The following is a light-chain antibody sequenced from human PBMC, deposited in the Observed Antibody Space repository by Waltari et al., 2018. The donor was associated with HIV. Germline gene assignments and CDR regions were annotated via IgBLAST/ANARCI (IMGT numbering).Light chain of an antibody. Sequence: QLVVTQSPSASASLGASVKLTCTLSSGHRNYAIAWHQQQPEKGPRYLMKIDNDGSHNKGDGIPYPVSGSSSGAERYLTIFSLQSEDEADYYCQTWGTGIQVFGGGTKLTVL. CDR3: QTWGTGIQV. CDR2: IDNDGSH. V-gene: IGLV4-69*01. CDR1: SGHRNYA. J-gene: IGLJ3*02.